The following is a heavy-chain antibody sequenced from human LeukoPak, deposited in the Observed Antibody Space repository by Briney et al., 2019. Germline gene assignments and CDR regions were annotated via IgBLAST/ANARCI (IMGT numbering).Heavy chain of an antibody. CDR2: ISWDSGSV. J-gene: IGHJ4*02. V-gene: IGHV3-9*01. Sequence: GRSLRLSCAASGFTFDNYAMHWVRQAPGKGLEWVSGISWDSGSVEYADSVKGRFIISRDNAKSSLFLQMSSPRAEDTALYYCVKEPTERYYIDYWGQGTLVTVSS. CDR3: VKEPTERYYIDY. CDR1: GFTFDNYA. D-gene: IGHD1-1*01.